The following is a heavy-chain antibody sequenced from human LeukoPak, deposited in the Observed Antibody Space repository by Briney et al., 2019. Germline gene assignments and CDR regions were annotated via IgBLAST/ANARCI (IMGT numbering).Heavy chain of an antibody. CDR3: ARDFESYLLKPGMDV. D-gene: IGHD3-9*01. V-gene: IGHV3-11*04. J-gene: IGHJ6*04. Sequence: PGGSLRLSCAASGFTFSDYYMSWIRQAPGKGLEWVSYISSSGSTIYYADSVKGRFTISRDNAKNSLYLQMNSLRAEDTALYYCARDFESYLLKPGMDVWGKGTTVTVSS. CDR1: GFTFSDYY. CDR2: ISSSGSTI.